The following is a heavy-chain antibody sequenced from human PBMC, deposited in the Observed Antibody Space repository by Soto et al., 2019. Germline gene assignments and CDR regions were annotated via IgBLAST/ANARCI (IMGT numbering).Heavy chain of an antibody. CDR3: ARGWGKYFGVNDF. Sequence: GESLKISCKGSGYSFTYYWIAWVRQMPGKGLEWMGIIYPGDSNTRYSPSFQGQVTISADKSIRTAYLQWSSLKASDTAMYYCARGWGKYFGVNDFWGQGTLVTVSS. CDR2: IYPGDSNT. D-gene: IGHD2-8*01. CDR1: GYSFTYYW. V-gene: IGHV5-51*01. J-gene: IGHJ4*02.